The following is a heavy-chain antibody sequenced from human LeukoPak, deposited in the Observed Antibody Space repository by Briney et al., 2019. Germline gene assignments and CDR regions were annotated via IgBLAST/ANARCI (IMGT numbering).Heavy chain of an antibody. CDR3: AKDLSSSWRYYYYGMDV. V-gene: IGHV3-9*01. J-gene: IGHJ6*02. D-gene: IGHD6-13*01. CDR2: MSWNSGSI. CDR1: GFTFDDYA. Sequence: GGSLRLSCASSGFTFDDYAMHWVRQAPGKGLEWVSGMSWNSGSIGYEDSVKGRFTISRDNAKNSLYLQMNSLRAEDTALYYCAKDLSSSWRYYYYGMDVWGQGTTVTVSS.